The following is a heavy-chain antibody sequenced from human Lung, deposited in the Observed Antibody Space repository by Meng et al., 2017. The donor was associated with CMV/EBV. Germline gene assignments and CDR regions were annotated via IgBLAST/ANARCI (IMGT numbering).Heavy chain of an antibody. CDR2: ISSSSSYI. CDR3: ARVRYYYDSSGRTAGGMDV. Sequence: GGSLRLSCAASGFTFSSYSMNWVRQAPGKGLEWVSSISSSSSYIYYADSVKGRFTISRDNAKNSLYLQMNSVRAEDTAVYYCARVRYYYDSSGRTAGGMDVWGQGXTVTVSS. CDR1: GFTFSSYS. J-gene: IGHJ6*02. D-gene: IGHD3-22*01. V-gene: IGHV3-21*01.